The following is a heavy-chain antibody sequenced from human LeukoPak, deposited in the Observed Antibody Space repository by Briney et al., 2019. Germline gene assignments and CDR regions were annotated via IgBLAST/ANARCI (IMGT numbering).Heavy chain of an antibody. CDR3: ARDPDVKHSSGWYFY. V-gene: IGHV3-30*04. CDR1: GFTFSSYA. Sequence: GRSLRLSCAASGFTFSSYAMHWVRQAPGKGLEWVAVISYDGSSKYYADPVKGRFTISRDNSKNTLYLQMNSLRAEDTAVYYCARDPDVKHSSGWYFYWGQGTLVTVSS. CDR2: ISYDGSSK. J-gene: IGHJ4*02. D-gene: IGHD6-19*01.